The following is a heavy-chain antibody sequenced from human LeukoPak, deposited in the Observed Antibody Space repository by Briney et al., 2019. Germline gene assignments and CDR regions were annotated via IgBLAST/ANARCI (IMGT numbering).Heavy chain of an antibody. D-gene: IGHD6-6*01. Sequence: PGGSLRLSCAASGFTFSSYETNWVRQAPGKGLEWVSYISSSGSTIYYADSVKGRFTISRDNAKNSLYLQMNSLRAEDTAVYYCARDSYSSSFDPWGQGTLVTVSS. CDR1: GFTFSSYE. CDR3: ARDSYSSSFDP. J-gene: IGHJ5*02. V-gene: IGHV3-48*03. CDR2: ISSSGSTI.